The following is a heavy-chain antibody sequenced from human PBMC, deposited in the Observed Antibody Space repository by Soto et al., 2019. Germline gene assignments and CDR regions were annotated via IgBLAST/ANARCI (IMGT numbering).Heavy chain of an antibody. CDR2: ISGSGGST. D-gene: IGHD6-13*01. CDR3: AKDMVGYMWPKYYFDY. Sequence: GGSLRLSCAASGFTFSSYAMSWFRQAPGKGLEWVSAISGSGGSTYYADSVKGRFTISRDNSKNTLYLQMNSLRAEDTAVYYCAKDMVGYMWPKYYFDYWGQGTLVTVSS. J-gene: IGHJ4*02. CDR1: GFTFSSYA. V-gene: IGHV3-23*01.